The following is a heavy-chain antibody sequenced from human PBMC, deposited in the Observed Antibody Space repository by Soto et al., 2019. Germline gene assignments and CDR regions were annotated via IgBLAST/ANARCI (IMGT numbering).Heavy chain of an antibody. D-gene: IGHD3-3*01. Sequence: GGSLRLSCAASGFDFSYHGMHWVRQSPGEGLEWVTVISYDGTAKYYKESVKGRFTTSRDNSKKTLYLQIDSLRVEDTAVYYCAKDEGRFLRNYFNYGIDVWGLGTTVTVSS. CDR2: ISYDGTAK. CDR1: GFDFSYHG. V-gene: IGHV3-33*03. J-gene: IGHJ6*02. CDR3: AKDEGRFLRNYFNYGIDV.